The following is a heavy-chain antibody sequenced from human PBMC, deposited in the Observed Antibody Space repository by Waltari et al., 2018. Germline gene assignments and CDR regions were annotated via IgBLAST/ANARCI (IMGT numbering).Heavy chain of an antibody. V-gene: IGHV1-46*01. CDR1: GYTFTSYY. J-gene: IGHJ4*02. CDR3: ARDSFSVPLDY. D-gene: IGHD6-19*01. Sequence: QVQLVQSGAEVKKPGASVKVSCKASGYTFTSYYMHWVRQAPGQGLEWMGIINPSGGSTSYAQKCQGRVTMTRDTSTSTVYMELSSLRSEDTAVYYCARDSFSVPLDYWGQGTLVTVSS. CDR2: INPSGGST.